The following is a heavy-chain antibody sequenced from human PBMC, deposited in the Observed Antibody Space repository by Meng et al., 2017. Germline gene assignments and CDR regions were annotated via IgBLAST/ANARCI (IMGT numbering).Heavy chain of an antibody. D-gene: IGHD6-13*01. J-gene: IGHJ4*02. CDR1: GYSFTAYY. CDR3: ARDEDISAAGKLFGDY. Sequence: QGQLVQSGAEVKKPGASVKVSYKTSGYSFTAYYIPWLRQAPGQGLEWMGRIDPNSGVTEYAHKFHGRVTVTGDTSISTAYMELRRLTSDDTAVYYCARDEDISAAGKLFGDYWGQGTLVTVSS. CDR2: IDPNSGVT. V-gene: IGHV1-2*06.